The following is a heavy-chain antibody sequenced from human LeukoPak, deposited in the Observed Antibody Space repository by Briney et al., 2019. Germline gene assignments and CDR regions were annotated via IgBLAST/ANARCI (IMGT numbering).Heavy chain of an antibody. V-gene: IGHV3-53*01. J-gene: IGHJ6*03. CDR2: IYSGGST. Sequence: GGSLRLSCVASGFTVSSNYMSWVRQAPGEGLEWVSVIYSGGSTYYADSVKGRFTISRDNSKNTLYLQMNSLRAEDTAVYYCASGSGSYRTPYYYMDVWGTGTTVTVSS. CDR3: ASGSGSYRTPYYYMDV. D-gene: IGHD3-10*01. CDR1: GFTVSSNY.